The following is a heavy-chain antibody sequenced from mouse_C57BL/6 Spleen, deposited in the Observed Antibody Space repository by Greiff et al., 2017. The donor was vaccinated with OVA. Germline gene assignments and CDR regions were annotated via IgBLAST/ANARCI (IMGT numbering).Heavy chain of an antibody. J-gene: IGHJ2*01. CDR3: ARRGYYGSSYGVDY. CDR2: ISGGGVNT. D-gene: IGHD1-1*01. Sequence: DVMLVESGGGLVKPGGSLKLSCAASGFTFSSYTMSWVRQTPEQRLEWVATISGGGVNTYYPDSGKGRVTISRVNANNTLYLQTSSLRAEDTAWYYCARRGYYGSSYGVDYWGQGTTLTVSS. V-gene: IGHV5-9*01. CDR1: GFTFSSYT.